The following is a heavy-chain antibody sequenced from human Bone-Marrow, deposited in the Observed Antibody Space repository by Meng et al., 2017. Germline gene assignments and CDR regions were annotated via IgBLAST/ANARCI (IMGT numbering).Heavy chain of an antibody. J-gene: IGHJ4*02. CDR3: ARAGPSIAPSQYYFDY. CDR2: INSDGSST. D-gene: IGHD6-6*01. V-gene: IGHV3-74*01. CDR1: GFTFSSYW. Sequence: VQLVESGGGLVQPGGSLRLSLAASGFTFSSYWMHWVRQAPGKGLVWVSRINSDGSSTSYADSVKGRFTISRDNAKNTLYLQMNSLRAEDTAVYYCARAGPSIAPSQYYFDYWGQGTLVTVSS.